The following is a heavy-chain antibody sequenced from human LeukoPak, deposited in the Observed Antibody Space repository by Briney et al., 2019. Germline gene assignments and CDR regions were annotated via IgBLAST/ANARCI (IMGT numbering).Heavy chain of an antibody. CDR3: AKRGIAPLRYFDWLFDY. CDR1: GFTFSGYG. Sequence: GGSLRLSCAASGFTFSGYGMSWVRQAPGKGLEWVSAISGSGGSTYYADSVKGRFTISRDNSKNTLYLQMNSLRAEDTAVYYCAKRGIAPLRYFDWLFDYWGQGTLVTVSS. D-gene: IGHD3-9*01. V-gene: IGHV3-23*01. J-gene: IGHJ4*02. CDR2: ISGSGGST.